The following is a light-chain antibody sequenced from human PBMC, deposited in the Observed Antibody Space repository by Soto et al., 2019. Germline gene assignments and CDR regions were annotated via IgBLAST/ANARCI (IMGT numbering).Light chain of an antibody. J-gene: IGLJ2*01. CDR3: CSYAGGTTFVV. CDR1: SSDVGSYNL. Sequence: QSALTQPASVSGSPGQSITISCTGTSSDVGSYNLVSWYQQHPGKAPKLMIYEGSKRPSGVSSRFSGSKSGNTASLTISGLQAEDEADYHCCSYAGGTTFVVFGGGTQLTVL. CDR2: EGS. V-gene: IGLV2-23*03.